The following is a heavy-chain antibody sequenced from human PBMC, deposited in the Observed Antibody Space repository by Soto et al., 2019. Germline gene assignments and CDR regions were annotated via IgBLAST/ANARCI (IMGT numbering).Heavy chain of an antibody. CDR1: GFTFDDYA. CDR3: AKGTLELLSYYYYYMDV. Sequence: SLKISCAASGFTFDDYAMHWVRQAPGKGLEWVSGISWNSGSIGYADSVKGRFTISRDNAKNSLYLQMNSLRAEDTALYYCAKGTLELLSYYYYYMDVWGKGTTVTVSS. V-gene: IGHV3-9*01. CDR2: ISWNSGSI. J-gene: IGHJ6*03. D-gene: IGHD1-7*01.